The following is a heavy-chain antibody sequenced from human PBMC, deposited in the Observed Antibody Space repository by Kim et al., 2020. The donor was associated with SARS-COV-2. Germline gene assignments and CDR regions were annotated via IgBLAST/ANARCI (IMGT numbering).Heavy chain of an antibody. V-gene: IGHV1-69*13. J-gene: IGHJ4*02. CDR3: ALPSFQHYDFWSGYVLPRFDY. Sequence: SVKVSCKASGGTFSSYAISWVRQAPGQGLEWMGGIIPIFGTANYAQKFQGRVTITADESTSTAYMELSSLRSEDTAVYYCALPSFQHYDFWSGYVLPRFDYWGQGTLVTVSS. D-gene: IGHD3-3*01. CDR1: GGTFSSYA. CDR2: IIPIFGTA.